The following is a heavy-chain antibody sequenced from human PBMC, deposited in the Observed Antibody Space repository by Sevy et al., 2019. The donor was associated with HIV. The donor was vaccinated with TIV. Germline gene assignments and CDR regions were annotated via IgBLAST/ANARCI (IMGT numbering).Heavy chain of an antibody. CDR3: ARDTGDIVVVPAAIPWFDP. J-gene: IGHJ5*02. Sequence: GESLKIFCAASGFTFSSYAMHWVRQAPGKGLEWVAVISYDGSNKCYADSVKGRFTISRDNSKNTLYLQMNSLRAEDTAVYYCARDTGDIVVVPAAIPWFDPWGQGTLVTVSS. CDR2: ISYDGSNK. V-gene: IGHV3-30*04. D-gene: IGHD2-2*01. CDR1: GFTFSSYA.